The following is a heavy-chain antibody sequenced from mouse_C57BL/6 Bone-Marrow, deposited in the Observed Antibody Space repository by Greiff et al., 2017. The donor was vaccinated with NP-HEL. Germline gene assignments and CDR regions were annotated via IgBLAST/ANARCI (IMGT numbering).Heavy chain of an antibody. CDR3: ARFKYDGYYYAMDY. CDR1: GYTFTDYY. J-gene: IGHJ4*01. Sequence: VQLQQSGPELVKPGASVKISCKASGYTFTDYYMNWVKQSHGKSLEWIGDINPNNGGTSYNQKFKGKATLTVDKSSSTAYMELRSLTSEDSAVYYCARFKYDGYYYAMDYWRQGTSVTVSS. D-gene: IGHD2-3*01. V-gene: IGHV1-26*01. CDR2: INPNNGGT.